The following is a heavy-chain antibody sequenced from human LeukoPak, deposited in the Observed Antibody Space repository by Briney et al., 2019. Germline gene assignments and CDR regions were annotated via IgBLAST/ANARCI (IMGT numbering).Heavy chain of an antibody. D-gene: IGHD6-13*01. CDR3: ARGILAAAGTPFDY. CDR2: IYYSGST. J-gene: IGHJ4*02. CDR1: GGSISSSSYY. Sequence: SETLSLTCTVSGGSISSSSYYWGWIRQPPGKGLEWIGSIYYSGSTYYNPSLKSRVTISVDTSKNQFSLKLGSVTAADTAVYYCARGILAAAGTPFDYWGQGTLVTVSS. V-gene: IGHV4-39*01.